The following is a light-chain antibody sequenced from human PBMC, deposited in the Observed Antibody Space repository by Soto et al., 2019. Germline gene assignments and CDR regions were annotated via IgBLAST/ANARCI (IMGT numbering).Light chain of an antibody. CDR3: QQANRFPLT. Sequence: DIQMTQSPSSVSASVGARVTITYRASQGISSWLGWYQQKPGKAPNLLIHTACSSPSGVPSRFSGSGSGTDFTLTISSLQPEDFAAYYCQQANRFPLTFGGGTKVEIK. J-gene: IGKJ4*01. CDR2: TAC. CDR1: QGISSW. V-gene: IGKV1-12*01.